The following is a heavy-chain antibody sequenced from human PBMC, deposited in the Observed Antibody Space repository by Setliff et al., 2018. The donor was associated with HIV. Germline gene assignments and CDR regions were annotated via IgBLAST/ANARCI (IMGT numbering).Heavy chain of an antibody. CDR3: AKVQSYDSSGYYWVYFDY. CDR2: IRGSGGST. V-gene: IGHV3-23*01. Sequence: PGGSLRLSCAASGFTFSSYAMSWVRQGPGKGLEWVSPIRGSGGSTYYADSVKGRFTISRDNSNNTLYLQMNSLRAEDTAVYYGAKVQSYDSSGYYWVYFDYWGQGTLVTVSS. D-gene: IGHD3-22*01. J-gene: IGHJ4*02. CDR1: GFTFSSYA.